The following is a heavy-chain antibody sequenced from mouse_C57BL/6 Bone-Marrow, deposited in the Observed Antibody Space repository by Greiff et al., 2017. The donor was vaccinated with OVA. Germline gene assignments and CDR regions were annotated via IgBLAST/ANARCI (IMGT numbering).Heavy chain of an antibody. CDR3: AIYYGYDEYYFDY. Sequence: QVQLQQPGAELVRPGSSVKLSCKASGYTFTSYWMHWVKQRPGRGLEWIGRIDPNSGGTKYNEKFKSKATLTVDKPSSTAYMQLSSLTSEDSAVYYCAIYYGYDEYYFDYWGQGTTLTVSS. CDR2: IDPNSGGT. J-gene: IGHJ2*01. CDR1: GYTFTSYW. D-gene: IGHD2-2*01. V-gene: IGHV1-72*01.